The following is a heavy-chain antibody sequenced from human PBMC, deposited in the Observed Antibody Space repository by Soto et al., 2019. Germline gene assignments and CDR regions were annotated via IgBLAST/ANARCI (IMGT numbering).Heavy chain of an antibody. D-gene: IGHD3-3*01. J-gene: IGHJ5*02. CDR2: IYSSGST. CDR1: GGAISTYY. V-gene: IGHV4-4*07. CDR3: ATGQRFYDRFDH. Sequence: SDTLCLTCTVSGGAISTYYWTWIRQTAGKGLEWIGRIYSSGSTKYNPALQSRVTMSLDTSNNQFSLRLTSVTAADTAVYYCATGQRFYDRFDHWGKGPFGT.